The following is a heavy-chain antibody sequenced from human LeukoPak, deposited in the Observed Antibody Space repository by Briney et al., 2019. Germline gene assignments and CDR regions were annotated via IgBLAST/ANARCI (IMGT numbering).Heavy chain of an antibody. CDR3: ATRYYCSSTSCPY. J-gene: IGHJ4*02. CDR2: VDPEDGET. Sequence: ASVKVSCKVSGYTFTDYYMHWVQQAPGKGLEWMGLVDPEDGETIYAEKFQGRVTITAEKSTDTAYMELSSQRSEDTAVYYCATRYYCSSTSCPYWGQGTLVTVSS. V-gene: IGHV1-69-2*01. D-gene: IGHD2-2*01. CDR1: GYTFTDYY.